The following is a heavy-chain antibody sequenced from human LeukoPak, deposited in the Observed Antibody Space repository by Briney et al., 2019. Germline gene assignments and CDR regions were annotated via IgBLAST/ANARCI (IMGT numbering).Heavy chain of an antibody. Sequence: SETLSLTCTVSVGSISSYYWSWIRQPPGKGLEWIGCIYYSGSPNYNPSLKSRVTISVDTSKSQFSVKLSSVTAADTAVYYCARGGIAAPFYYYYYMDVWGKGTTVTVSS. CDR2: IYYSGSP. CDR3: ARGGIAAPFYYYYYMDV. V-gene: IGHV4-59*01. J-gene: IGHJ6*03. D-gene: IGHD6-25*01. CDR1: VGSISSYY.